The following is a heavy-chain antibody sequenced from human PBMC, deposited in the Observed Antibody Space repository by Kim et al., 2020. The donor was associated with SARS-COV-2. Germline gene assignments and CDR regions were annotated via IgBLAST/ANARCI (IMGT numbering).Heavy chain of an antibody. V-gene: IGHV4-34*01. CDR3: ASGIAVADTKGNYGMDV. Sequence: SETLSLTCAVYGGSFSGYYWSWIRQPPGKGLEWIGEINHSGSTNYNPSLKSRVTISVDTSKNQFSLKLSSVTAADTAVYYCASGIAVADTKGNYGMDVWG. J-gene: IGHJ6*01. D-gene: IGHD6-19*01. CDR1: GGSFSGYY. CDR2: INHSGST.